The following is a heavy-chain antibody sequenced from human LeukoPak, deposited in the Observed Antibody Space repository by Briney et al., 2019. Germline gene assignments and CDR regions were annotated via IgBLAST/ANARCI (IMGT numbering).Heavy chain of an antibody. D-gene: IGHD4-17*01. CDR3: ARHHDYGDYFYYGMDV. V-gene: IGHV4-39*01. J-gene: IGHJ6*02. CDR1: GGSISSSSYY. CDR2: IYYSGST. Sequence: SETLSLTCTVSGGSISSSSYYWGRIRQPPGKGLERIGSIYYSGSTYYNPSLKSRVTISVDTSKNQFSLKLSSVTAADTAVYYCARHHDYGDYFYYGMDVWGQGTTVTVSS.